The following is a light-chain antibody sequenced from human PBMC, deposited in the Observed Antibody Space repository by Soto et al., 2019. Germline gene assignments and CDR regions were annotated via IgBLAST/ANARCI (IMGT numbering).Light chain of an antibody. Sequence: EIVLTQSPGTLSLSPGERATLSCRASQSVSSSYLAWYQQKPGQAPRLLIYGASNRATGIPDRFSGSGSGTDFTLTISRLETEDFAVYYCQQYGSSPWTFGQGTKVDIK. CDR2: GAS. J-gene: IGKJ1*01. CDR3: QQYGSSPWT. V-gene: IGKV3-20*01. CDR1: QSVSSSY.